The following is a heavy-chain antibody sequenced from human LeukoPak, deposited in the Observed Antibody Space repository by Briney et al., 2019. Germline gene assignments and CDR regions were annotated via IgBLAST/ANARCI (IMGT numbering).Heavy chain of an antibody. D-gene: IGHD6-6*01. Sequence: GGSLRLSCAASGFTVSSNYMSWVRQAPGKGLEWVSVIYSGGSTYYADSVKGRFTISRDNSKNTLYLQMNSLRAEDTAVYYCALGEQLVPFDYWGQGTLVTVSS. CDR3: ALGEQLVPFDY. V-gene: IGHV3-53*01. CDR2: IYSGGST. J-gene: IGHJ4*02. CDR1: GFTVSSNY.